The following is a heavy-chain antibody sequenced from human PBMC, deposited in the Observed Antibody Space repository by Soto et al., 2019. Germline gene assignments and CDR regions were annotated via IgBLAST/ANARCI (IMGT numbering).Heavy chain of an antibody. CDR1: GGSISSSSYY. D-gene: IGHD6-6*01. Sequence: SETLSLTCTASGGSISSSSYYWGWVRQPPGKGLEWIGSVFYSGATFYSPSLKGRVTISVDTSKNQFSLMVGSVTAADTAVYYCAREYGGSSRTDSWGQGTLVTVSS. V-gene: IGHV4-39*02. J-gene: IGHJ4*02. CDR2: VFYSGAT. CDR3: AREYGGSSRTDS.